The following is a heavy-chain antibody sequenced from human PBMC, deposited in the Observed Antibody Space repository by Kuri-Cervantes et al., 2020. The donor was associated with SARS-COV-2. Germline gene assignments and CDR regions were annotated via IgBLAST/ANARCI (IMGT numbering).Heavy chain of an antibody. CDR3: ARSRGYCSSTSCSYYYGMGV. CDR1: GGSISSSSYY. V-gene: IGHV4-39*01. D-gene: IGHD2-2*01. CDR2: IYYSGST. Sequence: SETLSLTCTVSGGSISSSSYYWGWIRQPPGKGLEWIGSIYYSGSTYYNPSLKSRVTISVDTSKNQFSLKLSSVTAADTAVYYCARSRGYCSSTSCSYYYGMGVWGQGTTVTVSS. J-gene: IGHJ6*02.